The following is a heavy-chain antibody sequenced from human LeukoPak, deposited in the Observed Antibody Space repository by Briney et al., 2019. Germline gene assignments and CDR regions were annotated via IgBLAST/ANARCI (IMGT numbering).Heavy chain of an antibody. CDR2: FDPEDGET. V-gene: IGHV1-24*01. CDR3: ATTQLPAARGGWFDP. J-gene: IGHJ5*02. CDR1: GYTLTELS. D-gene: IGHD2-2*01. Sequence: ASVKVSFKVSGYTLTELSMHWVRQAPGKGLEWMGGFDPEDGETIYAQRFQGRVTMTEDTSTDTAYMELSSLRSEDTAVYYCATTQLPAARGGWFDPWGQGTLVTVSS.